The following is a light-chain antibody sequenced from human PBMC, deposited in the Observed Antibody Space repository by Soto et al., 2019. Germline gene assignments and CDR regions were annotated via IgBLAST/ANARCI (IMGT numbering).Light chain of an antibody. Sequence: EVVLTQSPATLSLSPGEGATLSCRASQSISSSYLSWYQQKPGQAPRLLIYGASTRATGIPARFSGSGSGTDFTLTISRLEPEDFAVYYCQQYGRSPRTFGQGTKVDI. V-gene: IGKV3-20*01. J-gene: IGKJ1*01. CDR1: QSISSSY. CDR3: QQYGRSPRT. CDR2: GAS.